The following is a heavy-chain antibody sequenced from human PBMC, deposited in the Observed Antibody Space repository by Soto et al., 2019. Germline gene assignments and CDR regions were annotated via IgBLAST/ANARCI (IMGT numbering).Heavy chain of an antibody. CDR1: GGSISPYY. D-gene: IGHD2-15*01. V-gene: IGHV4-4*09. CDR3: VTSSGDRSPIGDH. CDR2: MFHSGNT. Sequence: PSEALSLTCTVSGGSISPYYWSWLRQSPGKGLEWIGHMFHSGNTNYNPSLETRCTLSIDTARNQFSLTLTSVTAADTAVYYCVTSSGDRSPIGDHWGQGILVTVSS. J-gene: IGHJ4*02.